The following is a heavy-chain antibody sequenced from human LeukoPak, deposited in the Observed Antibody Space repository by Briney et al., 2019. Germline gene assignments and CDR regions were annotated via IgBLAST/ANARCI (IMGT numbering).Heavy chain of an antibody. CDR3: ASGGYDSSGYSDY. CDR2: IYYSGST. Sequence: PSQTLSLTCTVSGGSLSSGDYYWSWIRQPPGKGLEWIGYIYYSGSTYYNPSLKSRVTISVDTSKNQFSLKLSSVTAADTAVYYCASGGYDSSGYSDYWGQGTLVTVSS. D-gene: IGHD3-22*01. V-gene: IGHV4-30-4*01. J-gene: IGHJ4*02. CDR1: GGSLSSGDYY.